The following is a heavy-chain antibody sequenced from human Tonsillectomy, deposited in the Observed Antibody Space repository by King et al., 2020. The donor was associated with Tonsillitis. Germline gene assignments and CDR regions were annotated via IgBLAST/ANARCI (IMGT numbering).Heavy chain of an antibody. V-gene: IGHV3-23*04. CDR3: AKDYCGGDCYLGRVFYYYGMDV. CDR2: LSGSGGNT. CDR1: GFTFSSYA. Sequence: EVQLVESGGGLVQPGGSLRLSCAASGFTFSSYAMNWVRQAPGKGLEWVSTLSGSGGNTYYADSVKGRFTISRDNSKNTLYLQMNSLRAEDTAVYYCAKDYCGGDCYLGRVFYYYGMDVWGQGTTVTVSS. J-gene: IGHJ6*02. D-gene: IGHD2-21*02.